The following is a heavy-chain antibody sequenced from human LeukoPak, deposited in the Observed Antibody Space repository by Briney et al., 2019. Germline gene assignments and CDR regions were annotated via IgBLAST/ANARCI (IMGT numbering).Heavy chain of an antibody. V-gene: IGHV3-30*04. CDR3: ARDPSSSWYSYYFEF. J-gene: IGHJ4*02. CDR2: ISSDGRKK. D-gene: IGHD6-13*01. Sequence: PGGSLRLSCAASGFTFSSYAMHWVRQAPGKGLDWVAVISSDGRKKSYADSVKGRFTISRDNSKNTLYLQMDSLGSDDTAIYYCARDPSSSWYSYYFEFWGQGTLVTVTS. CDR1: GFTFSSYA.